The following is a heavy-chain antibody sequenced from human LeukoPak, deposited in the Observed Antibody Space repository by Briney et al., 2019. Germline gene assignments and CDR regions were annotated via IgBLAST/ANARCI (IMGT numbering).Heavy chain of an antibody. CDR2: IYSGGST. V-gene: IGHV3-53*01. CDR3: ARFDYDSSGIDY. Sequence: GGPLRLSCAASGFTVSSNYMSWVRQAPGKGLEWVSVIYSGGSTYYADSVKGRFTISRDNSKNTLYLQMNSLRAEDTAVYYCARFDYDSSGIDYWGQGTLVTVSS. CDR1: GFTVSSNY. J-gene: IGHJ4*02. D-gene: IGHD3-22*01.